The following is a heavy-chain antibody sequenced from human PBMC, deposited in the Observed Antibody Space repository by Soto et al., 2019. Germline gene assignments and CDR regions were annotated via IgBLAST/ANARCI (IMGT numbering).Heavy chain of an antibody. V-gene: IGHV1-18*01. D-gene: IGHD2-15*01. J-gene: IGHJ6*02. CDR2: ISAYNGNT. Sequence: QVRLVQSGAEVKKPGASVKVSCKASGYTFTSYGISWVRQAPGQGLEWMGWISAYNGNTNYAQKLPGRVTMTTDTSTSTAYMELRSLRSDDTAVYYCARDLRRVVVAATLHDYYYGMDVWGQGTTVTVSS. CDR3: ARDLRRVVVAATLHDYYYGMDV. CDR1: GYTFTSYG.